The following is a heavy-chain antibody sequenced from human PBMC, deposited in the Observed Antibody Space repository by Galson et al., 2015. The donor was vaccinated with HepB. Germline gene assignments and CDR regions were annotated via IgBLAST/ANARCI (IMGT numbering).Heavy chain of an antibody. J-gene: IGHJ4*02. CDR1: GFTFSSYA. V-gene: IGHV3-23*01. D-gene: IGHD3-10*01. Sequence: SLRLSCAASGFTFSSYAMSWVRQAPGKGLEWVSATSGSGGSTYYADSVKGRFTISRDNSKNTLYLQMNSLRAEDTAVYYCAKEPRGHQDLDYWGQGTLVTVSS. CDR3: AKEPRGHQDLDY. CDR2: TSGSGGST.